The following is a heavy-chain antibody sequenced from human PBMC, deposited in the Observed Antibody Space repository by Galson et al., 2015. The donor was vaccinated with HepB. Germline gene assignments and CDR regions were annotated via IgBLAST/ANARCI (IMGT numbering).Heavy chain of an antibody. Sequence: ISGDSVSSNSAGWNWIRQSPSRGLEWLGRTYYRSKWYTDYAPSVKSRILINPDTSRNQFSLQLFSVTPEDTAVYYCVRVGRGPFDPWGQGTLVTVSS. D-gene: IGHD1-1*01. CDR1: GDSVSSNSAG. J-gene: IGHJ5*02. CDR3: VRVGRGPFDP. V-gene: IGHV6-1*01. CDR2: TYYRSKWYT.